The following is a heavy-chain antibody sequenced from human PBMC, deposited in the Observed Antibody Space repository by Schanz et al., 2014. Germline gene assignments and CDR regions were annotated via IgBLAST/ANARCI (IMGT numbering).Heavy chain of an antibody. CDR2: IDPNGGAT. CDR1: GYTFIDYY. D-gene: IGHD2-2*01. Sequence: QVQLVQSGAEVKKPGASVKVSCKASGYTFIDYYMHWVRQAPGQGLEWVGWIDPNGGATNHAQMLQGRVTMPRDTSISTAYMELSGLTSDDTAVYYCLRATPTQHVVLPDALRYWGQGTLVSVSS. J-gene: IGHJ4*02. V-gene: IGHV1-2*02. CDR3: LRATPTQHVVLPDALRY.